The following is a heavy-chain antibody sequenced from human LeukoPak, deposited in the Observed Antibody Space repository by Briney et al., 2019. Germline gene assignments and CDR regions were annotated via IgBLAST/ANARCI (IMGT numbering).Heavy chain of an antibody. V-gene: IGHV1-46*01. Sequence: ASVKVSCKASGYTFTSYYMHWVRQAPGQGLEWMGIINPSGGSTSYAQKFQGRVTMTRNTSISTAYMELSSPRSEDTAVYYCARGGYYDSSGYYYRADYYYYMDVWGKGTTVTISS. CDR3: ARGGYYDSSGYYYRADYYYYMDV. J-gene: IGHJ6*03. CDR1: GYTFTSYY. D-gene: IGHD3-22*01. CDR2: INPSGGST.